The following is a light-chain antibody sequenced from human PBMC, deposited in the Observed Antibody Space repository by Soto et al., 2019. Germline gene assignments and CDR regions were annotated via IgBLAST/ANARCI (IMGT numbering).Light chain of an antibody. Sequence: DIVMTQCPDNLAVSLGEGASINLKASQILFYSSKNKNYLAWYQQEPGHPPKLLIYWASTRESGVPDRFSGSGSGTDFALTISNLQAEDVAVYYCHQYYSAPRTLGQGTKVDIK. J-gene: IGKJ1*01. V-gene: IGKV4-1*01. CDR2: WAS. CDR1: QILFYSSKNKNY. CDR3: HQYYSAPRT.